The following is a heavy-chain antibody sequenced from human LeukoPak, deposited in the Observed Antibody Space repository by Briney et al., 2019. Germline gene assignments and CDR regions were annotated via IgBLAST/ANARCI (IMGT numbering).Heavy chain of an antibody. V-gene: IGHV4-4*07. Sequence: SETLSLTCTVSGDSISTYYWTWIRQPAGKGLEWIGRIYTSGSTNYNPSLKSRVTISVDTSKNQFSLKLSSVTAADTAVYYCARGGLISLANTPLGAFDIWGQGTMVSVSS. CDR2: IYTSGST. D-gene: IGHD3/OR15-3a*01. J-gene: IGHJ3*02. CDR1: GDSISTYY. CDR3: ARGGLISLANTPLGAFDI.